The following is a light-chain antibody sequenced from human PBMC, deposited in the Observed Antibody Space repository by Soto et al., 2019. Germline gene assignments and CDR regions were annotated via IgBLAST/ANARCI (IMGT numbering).Light chain of an antibody. V-gene: IGKV1-9*01. CDR1: QALSNY. J-gene: IGKJ4*01. CDR3: QQLSRYTLT. CDR2: SAS. Sequence: MQKTRAPSSLSASVGETVTITCRASQALSNYLAWYEQKPGKAPDLXIYSASTLQSGVPSMFSCSGAEPEFSLTIRALKPEDLPTRSCQQLSRYTLTFGGGTKVDIK.